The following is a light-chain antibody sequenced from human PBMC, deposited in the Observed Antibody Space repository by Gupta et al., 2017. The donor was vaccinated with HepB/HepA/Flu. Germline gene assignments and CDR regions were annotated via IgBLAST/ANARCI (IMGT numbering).Light chain of an antibody. V-gene: IGLV2-14*03. CDR1: SSDIGASDY. CDR3: SSYTSGSTRI. J-gene: IGLJ2*01. Sequence: QSALPQPASVSGSPGQSITISCTGTSSDIGASDYVFWYQQHPGKIPKLMIYDVSNRTSGVSSRFSGSKSGNTESLTISGLQADDESDYYCSSYTSGSTRIFGGGTKVTVL. CDR2: DVS.